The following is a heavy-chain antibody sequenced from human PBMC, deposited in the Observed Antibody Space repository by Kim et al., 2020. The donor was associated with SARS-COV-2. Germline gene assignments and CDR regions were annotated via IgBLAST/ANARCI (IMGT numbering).Heavy chain of an antibody. CDR3: ARDFGGGLDALDI. D-gene: IGHD3-16*01. CDR2: TFYRSEWYY. V-gene: IGHV6-1*01. Sequence: SQTLSLTCAISGDSVSSNSAAWNWIRQSPSRGLEWLGRTFYRSEWYYDYAVSVKSRITVRPDTSKNQFSLHLKSVTPEDTAVYYCARDFGGGLDALDIWGQGTMVTVSS. CDR1: GDSVSSNSAA. J-gene: IGHJ3*02.